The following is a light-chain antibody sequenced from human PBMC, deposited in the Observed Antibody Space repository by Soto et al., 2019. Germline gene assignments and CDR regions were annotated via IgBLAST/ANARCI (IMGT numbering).Light chain of an antibody. CDR3: SSYTSSGTLGV. CDR2: EVS. Sequence: LTQPASVSGSPGQSITISCTGTSSDVGSYNYVSWYQQHPGKAPKLMIYEVSNRPSGVSNRFSGSKSGNTASLTISGLQAEDEADYYCSSYTSSGTLGVFGTGTKVTV. J-gene: IGLJ1*01. V-gene: IGLV2-14*01. CDR1: SSDVGSYNY.